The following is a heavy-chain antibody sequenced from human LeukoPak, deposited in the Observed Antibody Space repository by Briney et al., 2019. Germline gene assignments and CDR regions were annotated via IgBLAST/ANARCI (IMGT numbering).Heavy chain of an antibody. Sequence: ASVRVSCKASGYTFTGYYMHWVRQAPGQGLEWMGWINPNSGGTNYAQKFQGRVTMTEDTSTDTAYMELSSLRSEDTAVYYCATWSTGTVDYWGQGTLVTVSS. CDR2: INPNSGGT. CDR1: GYTFTGYY. V-gene: IGHV1-2*02. CDR3: ATWSTGTVDY. D-gene: IGHD1-14*01. J-gene: IGHJ4*02.